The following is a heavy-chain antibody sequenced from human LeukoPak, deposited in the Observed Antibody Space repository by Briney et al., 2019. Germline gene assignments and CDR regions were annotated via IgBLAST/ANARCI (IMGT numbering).Heavy chain of an antibody. D-gene: IGHD1-1*01. J-gene: IGHJ4*02. CDR2: IVVGSGNT. CDR1: GFTFTSSA. CDR3: AADRDLEMGDY. Sequence: TSVKVSCKASGFTFTSSAVQWVRQARGQRLEWIGWIVVGSGNTNYAQKFQERVTITRDMSTSTAYMELSSLRSEDTAVCYCAADRDLEMGDYWGQGTLVTASS. V-gene: IGHV1-58*01.